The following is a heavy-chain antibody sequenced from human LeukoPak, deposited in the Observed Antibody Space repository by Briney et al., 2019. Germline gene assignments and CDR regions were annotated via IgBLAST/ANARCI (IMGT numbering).Heavy chain of an antibody. CDR3: ARRARSDWSYDS. D-gene: IGHD6-19*01. J-gene: IGHJ4*02. CDR2: LYSGGRT. CDR1: RFTVSNND. Sequence: GGSLRLSCAASRFTVSNNDMNWVRQAPGKGLEWVSRLYSGGRTDYADSVKGRFTISRHTSKNILYLQMHSLRHEDTALNYCARRARSDWSYDSWGQGTLVTVSS. V-gene: IGHV3-53*04.